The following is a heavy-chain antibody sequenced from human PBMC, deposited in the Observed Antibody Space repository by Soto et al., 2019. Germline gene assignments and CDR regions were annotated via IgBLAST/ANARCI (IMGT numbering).Heavy chain of an antibody. CDR3: SRSQGSSTSLEIYYYYYYGMDV. V-gene: IGHV1-69*13. D-gene: IGHD2-2*01. Sequence: GASVKVSCKASGGTFGSYAISWVRQAPGQGLEWMGGIIPIPGTANYAQKFKGRVTIAADESTSTAYMELSSLRSEDTAVYYCSRSQGSSTSLEIYYYYYYGMDVWGQGATVTVSS. J-gene: IGHJ6*02. CDR2: IIPIPGTA. CDR1: GGTFGSYA.